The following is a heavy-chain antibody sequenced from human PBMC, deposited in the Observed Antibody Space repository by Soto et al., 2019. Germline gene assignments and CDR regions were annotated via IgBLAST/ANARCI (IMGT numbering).Heavy chain of an antibody. CDR3: ARTRHPQWVNYDSSDNRFDP. J-gene: IGHJ5*02. CDR2: IYPGDSDT. V-gene: IGHV5-51*01. D-gene: IGHD3-22*01. CDR1: GYSFTSYW. Sequence: GESLKISCKGSGYSFTSYWIGWVRQMPGKGLEWMGIIYPGDSDTRYSPSFQGQVTISADKSISTAYLQWSSLKASDTAMYYCARTRHPQWVNYDSSDNRFDPWGKGTLVTVSS.